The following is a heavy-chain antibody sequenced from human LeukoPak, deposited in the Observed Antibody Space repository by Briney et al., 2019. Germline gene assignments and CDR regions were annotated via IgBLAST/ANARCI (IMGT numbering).Heavy chain of an antibody. CDR2: ISYDGSNK. CDR1: GFTFSSYA. V-gene: IGHV3-30*04. Sequence: GGSLRLSCAASGFTFSSYAMHWVRQAPGKGLGWVAVISYDGSNKYYADSVKGRFTISRDNSKNTLYLQMNSLRAEDTAVYYCASTPDSSGWYYFDYWGQGTLVTVSS. D-gene: IGHD6-19*01. CDR3: ASTPDSSGWYYFDY. J-gene: IGHJ4*02.